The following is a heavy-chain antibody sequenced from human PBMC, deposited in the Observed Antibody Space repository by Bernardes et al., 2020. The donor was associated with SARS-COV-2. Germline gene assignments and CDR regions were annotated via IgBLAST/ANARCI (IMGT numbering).Heavy chain of an antibody. D-gene: IGHD1-1*01. CDR2: IIPIFGII. Sequence: SVKVSCKASGGTFNTYPISWVRQAPGQGLEWMGGIIPIFGIINYAQKFQGRVTITADASTSIVYMELSSLKPEDTAVYYCARDKDDGYFPNWGQGTLVTVSS. CDR3: ARDKDDGYFPN. CDR1: GGTFNTYP. J-gene: IGHJ1*01. V-gene: IGHV1-69*01.